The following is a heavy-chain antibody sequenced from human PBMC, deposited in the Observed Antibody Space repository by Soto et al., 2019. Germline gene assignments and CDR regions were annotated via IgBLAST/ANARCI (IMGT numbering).Heavy chain of an antibody. Sequence: GGSLRLSCAASGFTFSNAWMSWVRQAPGKGLEWVGRIKSKTDGGTTDYAAPVKGRFTISRDDSKNTLYLQMNSLKTEDTAEYYCTTERSDFWSGYLGLYYFDYWGQGTLVTVSS. J-gene: IGHJ4*02. CDR2: IKSKTDGGTT. D-gene: IGHD3-3*01. V-gene: IGHV3-15*01. CDR1: GFTFSNAW. CDR3: TTERSDFWSGYLGLYYFDY.